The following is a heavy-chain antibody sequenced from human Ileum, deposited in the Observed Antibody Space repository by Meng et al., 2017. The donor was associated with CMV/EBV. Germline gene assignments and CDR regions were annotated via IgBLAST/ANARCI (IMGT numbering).Heavy chain of an antibody. J-gene: IGHJ4*02. CDR1: GGSISSGGYY. CDR2: IYYSGST. D-gene: IGHD3-22*01. CDR3: ARVRDSSGYWPFDY. Sequence: SGGSISSGGYYWRWIRQHPGKGLEWIGYIYYSGSTYYNPSLKSRVTISVDTSKNQFSLKLSSVTAADTAVYYCARVRDSSGYWPFDYWGQGTLVTVSS. V-gene: IGHV4-31*02.